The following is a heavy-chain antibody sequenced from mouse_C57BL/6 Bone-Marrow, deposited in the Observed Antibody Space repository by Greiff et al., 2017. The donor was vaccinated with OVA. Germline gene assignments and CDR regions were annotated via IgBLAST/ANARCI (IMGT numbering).Heavy chain of an antibody. CDR2: IYPSDSET. Sequence: VQLQQPGAELVRPGSSVKLSCKASGYTFTSYWMDWVKQRPGQGLEWIGNIYPSDSETHYNQKFKDKATLTVDKSSSTAYMQLSSLTSEDSAVYDCATYGSRVPMDYWGQGTSVTVSS. D-gene: IGHD1-1*01. V-gene: IGHV1-61*01. CDR1: GYTFTSYW. CDR3: ATYGSRVPMDY. J-gene: IGHJ4*01.